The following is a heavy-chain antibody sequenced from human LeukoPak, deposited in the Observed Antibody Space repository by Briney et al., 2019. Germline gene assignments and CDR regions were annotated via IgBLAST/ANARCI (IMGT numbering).Heavy chain of an antibody. Sequence: GESLKISCQGSGYSFTSYWIGWVRQMPGKGLEWVGIIYPGDSDTRYSPSFQGQVTISADKSISTAYLQWSSLKASDTAMYYCARPSGVTTSEVAFDIWGQGTMVTVSS. J-gene: IGHJ3*02. V-gene: IGHV5-51*01. CDR1: GYSFTSYW. CDR3: ARPSGVTTSEVAFDI. D-gene: IGHD4-17*01. CDR2: IYPGDSDT.